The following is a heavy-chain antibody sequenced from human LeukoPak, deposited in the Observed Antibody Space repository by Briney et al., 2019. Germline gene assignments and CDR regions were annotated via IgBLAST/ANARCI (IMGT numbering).Heavy chain of an antibody. D-gene: IGHD3-22*01. J-gene: IGHJ5*02. CDR1: GYSFTSYD. V-gene: IGHV1-8*01. CDR3: ARMTYDGSGPNPNWFDP. Sequence: VASVKVSCKASGYSFTSYDINWVRQATGQGLEWMGWMNPNSGYTGYAQRFQGRITMMRNTSISTVYMELSSLRFEDTAIYYCARMTYDGSGPNPNWFDPWGQGTLVTVSS. CDR2: MNPNSGYT.